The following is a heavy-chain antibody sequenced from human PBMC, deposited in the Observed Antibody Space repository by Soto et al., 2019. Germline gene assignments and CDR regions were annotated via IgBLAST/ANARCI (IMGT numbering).Heavy chain of an antibody. D-gene: IGHD2-2*01. Sequence: ASVKVSCKASGYTFTSYGISWVRQAPGQGLEWMGWISAHNGNTNYAQKHQGRVTITTDTSTSTAYMELRSLRSEDTAVYYCAREGPAAMPYYYYYGMDVWGQGTTVTVSS. V-gene: IGHV1-18*01. CDR1: GYTFTSYG. CDR2: ISAHNGNT. CDR3: AREGPAAMPYYYYYGMDV. J-gene: IGHJ6*02.